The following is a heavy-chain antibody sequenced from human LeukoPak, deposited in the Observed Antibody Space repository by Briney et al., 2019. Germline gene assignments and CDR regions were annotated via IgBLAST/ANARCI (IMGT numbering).Heavy chain of an antibody. CDR1: GYMFTGYY. CDR2: INPNSGGT. Sequence: SVPVSFKSSGYMFTGYYMHWVRLAPGQGLEWMGWINPNSGGTNYAQKFQSRVTMTRDTSISTAYMELSSLRSDDTAVYYCARGYCSGDCFTLFDYGGKGTLITVSA. D-gene: IGHD2-21*02. V-gene: IGHV1-2*02. J-gene: IGHJ4*02. CDR3: ARGYCSGDCFTLFDY.